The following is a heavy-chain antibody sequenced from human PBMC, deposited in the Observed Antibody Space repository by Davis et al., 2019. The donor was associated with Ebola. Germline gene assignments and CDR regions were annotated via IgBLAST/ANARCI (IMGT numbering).Heavy chain of an antibody. J-gene: IGHJ4*02. CDR2: INPNSGGT. V-gene: IGHV1-2*06. D-gene: IGHD3-10*01. CDR1: GYTFTGYY. Sequence: AASVKVSCTASGYTFTGYYMHWVRQAPGQGLEWMGRINPNSGGTNYAQKFQGRVTMTRDTSISTAYMELSRLRSDDTAVYYCASAGALWFEELGCWGQGTLVTVSS. CDR3: ASAGALWFEELGC.